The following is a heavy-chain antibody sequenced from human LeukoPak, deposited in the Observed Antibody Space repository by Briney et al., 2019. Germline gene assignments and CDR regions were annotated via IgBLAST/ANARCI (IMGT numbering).Heavy chain of an antibody. CDR3: ARTMVRGVITSSFDF. CDR2: IYPSDSDT. D-gene: IGHD3-10*01. J-gene: IGHJ4*02. CDR1: GYSFTNYW. Sequence: GESLKISCKGSGYSFTNYWISWVRQMPGKGLEWMGIIYPSDSDTRYSPSFQGQVTISADKSVSTAYLQWSSLEASDTAMYYCARTMVRGVITSSFDFWGQGTLVTVSS. V-gene: IGHV5-51*01.